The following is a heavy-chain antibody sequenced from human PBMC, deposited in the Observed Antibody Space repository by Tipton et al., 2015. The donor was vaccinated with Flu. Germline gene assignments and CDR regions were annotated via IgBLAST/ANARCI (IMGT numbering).Heavy chain of an antibody. V-gene: IGHV3-30*02. CDR3: ARESHGDYT. D-gene: IGHD4-17*01. CDR1: GFTFSGYA. CDR2: IRYDGSNK. Sequence: QLVQSGGGVVQPGGSLTLSCAASGFTFSGYAMYWLRQAPGKGLEWVAFIRYDGSNKSYADSVKGRFTISRDNSKNTLYLQMNTLSTEDTAVYYCARESHGDYTWGRGTLVTVSS. J-gene: IGHJ4*02.